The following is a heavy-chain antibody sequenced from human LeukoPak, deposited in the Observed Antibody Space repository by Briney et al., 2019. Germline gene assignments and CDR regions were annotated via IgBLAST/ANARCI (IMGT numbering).Heavy chain of an antibody. J-gene: IGHJ4*02. Sequence: SETLSLTCTVSRGSISNSGYYWGWIRQPPGKGLEWIGSIYYSGSTYYSPSPKNRVTISVDTSRNQFSLKLTSVTAADTAVYYCARGGSRLTTAGDLDYWGQGALVTVSS. CDR3: ARGGSRLTTAGDLDY. CDR1: RGSISNSGYY. D-gene: IGHD3-16*01. CDR2: IYYSGST. V-gene: IGHV4-39*01.